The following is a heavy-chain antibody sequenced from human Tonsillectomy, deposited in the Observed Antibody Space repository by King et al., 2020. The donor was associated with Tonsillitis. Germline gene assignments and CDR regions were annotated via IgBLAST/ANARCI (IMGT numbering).Heavy chain of an antibody. CDR1: GGPISSSSYY. CDR2: FYYSGNI. D-gene: IGHD3-16*01. CDR3: ARGSRGGDY. Sequence: LQLQESGPGLVKPSETLSPTCTVSGGPISSSSYYWGWIRQPPGKGLEWIGTFYYSGNIYYNPSLKSRVTISVDMSKNQFSLKLSSVTAADTAVYYCARGSRGGDYWGQGTLVTVSS. J-gene: IGHJ4*02. V-gene: IGHV4-39*01.